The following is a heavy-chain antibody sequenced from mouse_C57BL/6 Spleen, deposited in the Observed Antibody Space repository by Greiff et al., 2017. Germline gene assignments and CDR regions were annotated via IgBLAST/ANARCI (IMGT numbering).Heavy chain of an antibody. CDR1: GYSITSGYD. J-gene: IGHJ2*01. CDR2: ISYSGST. Sequence: EVQLQESGPGMVKPSQSLSLTCTVTGYSITSGYDWHWIRHFPGNKLEWMGYISYSGSTNYNPSLKSRISITHDTSKDHFFLKLNSVTTEDTATYYCARGRDYFDYWGKGTTLTVSS. CDR3: ARGRDYFDY. V-gene: IGHV3-1*01.